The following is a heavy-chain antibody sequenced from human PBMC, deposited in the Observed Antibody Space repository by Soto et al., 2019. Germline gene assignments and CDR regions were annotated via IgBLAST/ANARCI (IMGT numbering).Heavy chain of an antibody. V-gene: IGHV4-39*02. CDR3: ARQTLVNTIPDAFDI. D-gene: IGHD3-3*01. Sequence: SETLSLTCTVSGDSISTYTSFWGWIRQPPGKGLEWIGSFYYGGKTYYNPSLESRVSISIDTSKNHFSLRLSSMTAADTAVYYCARQTLVNTIPDAFDIWGQGTLVTVSS. J-gene: IGHJ3*02. CDR2: FYYGGKT. CDR1: GDSISTYTSF.